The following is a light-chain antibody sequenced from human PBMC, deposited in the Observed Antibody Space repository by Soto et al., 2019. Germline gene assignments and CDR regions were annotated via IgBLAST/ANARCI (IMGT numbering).Light chain of an antibody. Sequence: QSALTQPPSASGTPGQRVTISCSGSSSNIGINRVNWYQQFPGSAPQLVMYDNDQRPSGVPERFSGSKSGISASLAISGLQSEDEADYSCAAWDDSLNGLVFGTGTKVAVL. V-gene: IGLV1-44*01. CDR3: AAWDDSLNGLV. CDR1: SSNIGINR. CDR2: DND. J-gene: IGLJ1*01.